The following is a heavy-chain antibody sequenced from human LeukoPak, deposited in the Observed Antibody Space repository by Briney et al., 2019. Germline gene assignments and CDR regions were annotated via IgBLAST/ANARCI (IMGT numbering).Heavy chain of an antibody. V-gene: IGHV4-59*01. J-gene: IGHJ4*02. CDR1: GGSISSNY. D-gene: IGHD1-26*01. CDR3: ARDVGSYYDY. CDR2: IYYSGST. Sequence: SETLTLTCTDSGGSISSNYWSWTRQPPEKGLEWIGYIYYSGSTNYNPSLKSRVTISVDTSKNQFSLKLSSVTAADTAVYYCARDVGSYYDYWGQGTLVTVSS.